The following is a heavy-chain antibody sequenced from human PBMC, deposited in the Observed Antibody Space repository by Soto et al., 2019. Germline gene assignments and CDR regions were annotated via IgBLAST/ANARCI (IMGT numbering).Heavy chain of an antibody. V-gene: IGHV3-23*01. J-gene: IGHJ6*02. D-gene: IGHD6-19*01. Sequence: GGSLRLSCAASGFTVSRSSMSWVRRAPGKGLEWVSVVSGSGDSAYYADSVKGRFTISRDDSKNTLYLQMNSLRPEDTAIYYCYSCGFRYYSYGVDVWGQGTTVTVSS. CDR1: GFTVSRSS. CDR3: YSCGFRYYSYGVDV. CDR2: VSGSGDSA.